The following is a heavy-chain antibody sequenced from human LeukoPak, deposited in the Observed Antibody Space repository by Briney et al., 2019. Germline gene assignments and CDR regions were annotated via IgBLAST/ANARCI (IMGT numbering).Heavy chain of an antibody. V-gene: IGHV3-74*01. J-gene: IGHJ6*02. CDR2: VNSDGSST. Sequence: PGGSLRLSCAASGFTFTSYWMHWVRQTPGKGLVWVSPVNSDGSSTTYADSVKGRFTISRDNAKNTLYLQMKRLRAEGTAVYYCARGRYYGMDVWGQGTRVTVYS. CDR1: GFTFTSYW. CDR3: ARGRYYGMDV.